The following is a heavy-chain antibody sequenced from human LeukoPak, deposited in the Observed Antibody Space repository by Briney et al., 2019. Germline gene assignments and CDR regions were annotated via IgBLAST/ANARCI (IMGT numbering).Heavy chain of an antibody. V-gene: IGHV3-23*01. J-gene: IGHJ4*02. CDR2: ISGSGGST. CDR1: GITLSNYG. D-gene: IGHD3-10*01. Sequence: PGGSLRLSCEVSGITLSNYGMSWVRQAPGKGLEWVAGISGSGGSTYYTDSVKGRFTISRDNPKNTLYLQMNSLRAEDTAVYFCAKRGVVVRVILVGFHKEAYYFDSWGQGALVTVSS. CDR3: AKRGVVVRVILVGFHKEAYYFDS.